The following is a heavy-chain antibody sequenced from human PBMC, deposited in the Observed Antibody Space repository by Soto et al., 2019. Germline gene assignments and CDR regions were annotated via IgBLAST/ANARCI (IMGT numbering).Heavy chain of an antibody. CDR3: ARVSGSYYYGMDV. CDR2: IYHSGSA. D-gene: IGHD1-26*01. CDR1: GGSVSSSYW. V-gene: IGHV4-4*02. Sequence: SETLSLTCAVSGGSVSSSYWWSWVRQPPGKGLEWIGEIYHSGSANYNPSLKSRVTISVDKSKNQFSLKLSSVTAADTAVYYCARVSGSYYYGMDVWGQGTTVTSP. J-gene: IGHJ6*02.